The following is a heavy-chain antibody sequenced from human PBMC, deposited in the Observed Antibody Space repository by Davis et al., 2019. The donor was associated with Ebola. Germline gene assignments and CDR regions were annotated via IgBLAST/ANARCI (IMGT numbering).Heavy chain of an antibody. J-gene: IGHJ5*02. CDR1: GYTFTSYY. V-gene: IGHV1-46*01. Sequence: ASVKVSCQATGYTFTSYYMHWVRQAPGQGLEWMGIINPSGGSTSYAQKFQGRVTMTRDTSTSTVYMELSSLRSEDTAVYYCARDATMIAMGNWFDPWGQGTLVTVSS. CDR2: INPSGGST. D-gene: IGHD3-22*01. CDR3: ARDATMIAMGNWFDP.